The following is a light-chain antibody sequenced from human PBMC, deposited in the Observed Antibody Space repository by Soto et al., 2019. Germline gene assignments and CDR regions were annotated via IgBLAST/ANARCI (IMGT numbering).Light chain of an antibody. CDR1: RSDVGRYDY. Sequence: QSALTQPRSVSGSPGQSVTISCTGTRSDVGRYDYVSWYQQHPGKAPRLMIYAVNKRPLEVTDRFSGPKSGNTASLTISGLQAEDEADYYCCSYAGSYTFVVFGGGTKLTVL. CDR3: CSYAGSYTFVV. J-gene: IGLJ2*01. CDR2: AVN. V-gene: IGLV2-11*01.